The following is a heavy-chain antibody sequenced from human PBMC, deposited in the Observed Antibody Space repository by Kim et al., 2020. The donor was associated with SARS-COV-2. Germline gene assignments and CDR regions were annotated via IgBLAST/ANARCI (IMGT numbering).Heavy chain of an antibody. D-gene: IGHD2-2*01. V-gene: IGHV3-11*04. CDR2: ISSSGSTI. Sequence: GGSLRLSCAASGFTFSDYYMSWIRQAPGKGLEWVSYISSSGSTIYYADSVKGRFTISRDNAKNSLYLQMNSLRAEDTAVYYCARGGRGCSSASCYAHYYYGMDVWGQGTTGTVSS. CDR3: ARGGRGCSSASCYAHYYYGMDV. J-gene: IGHJ6*02. CDR1: GFTFSDYY.